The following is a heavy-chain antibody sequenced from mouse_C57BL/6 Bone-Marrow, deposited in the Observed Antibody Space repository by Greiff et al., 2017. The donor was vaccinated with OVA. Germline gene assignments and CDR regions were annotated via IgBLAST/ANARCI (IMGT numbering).Heavy chain of an antibody. Sequence: VQLQQPGAELVRPGASVTLSCKASGYTFTDYEMHWVKQVPVHGLEWIGAIDPATVGPAYNQKFKGKAILTTDKSSSTAYMVLRSLTSEDAAVYYCTRGYSNYYAMDYWGQGTSVTVSS. CDR3: TRGYSNYYAMDY. V-gene: IGHV1-15*01. D-gene: IGHD2-5*01. CDR2: IDPATVGP. CDR1: GYTFTDYE. J-gene: IGHJ4*01.